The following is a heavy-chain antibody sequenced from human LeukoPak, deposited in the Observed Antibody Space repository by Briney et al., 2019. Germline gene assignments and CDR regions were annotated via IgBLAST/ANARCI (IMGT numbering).Heavy chain of an antibody. V-gene: IGHV4-34*01. CDR2: INHSGST. CDR1: GGSFSGYY. D-gene: IGHD3-22*01. CDR3: ARHAMALYYYDSSGYPQVAAFDY. J-gene: IGHJ4*02. Sequence: PSETLSLTCAVYGGSFSGYYWSWIRQSPGKGLEWIGEINHSGSTNYNPSLKSRVTISVDTSKNQFSLKLSSVTAADTAVYYCARHAMALYYYDSSGYPQVAAFDYWGQGTLVTVSS.